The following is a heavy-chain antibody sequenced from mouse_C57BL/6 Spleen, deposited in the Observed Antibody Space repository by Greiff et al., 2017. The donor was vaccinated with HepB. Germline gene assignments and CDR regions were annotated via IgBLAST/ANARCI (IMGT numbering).Heavy chain of an antibody. D-gene: IGHD5-1-1*01. V-gene: IGHV1-80*01. CDR3: ARGGVIPLYYAMDY. CDR2: IYPGDGDT. Sequence: VQLQQSGAELVKPGASVKISCKASGYAFSSYWMNWVKQRPGKGLEWIGQIYPGDGDTNYNGKFKGKATLTADKSSSTAYMQLSSLTSEDSAVYFCARGGVIPLYYAMDYWGQGTSVTVSS. J-gene: IGHJ4*01. CDR1: GYAFSSYW.